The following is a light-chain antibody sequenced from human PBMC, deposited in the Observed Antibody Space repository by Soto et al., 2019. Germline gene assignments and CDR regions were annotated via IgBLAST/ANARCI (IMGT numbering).Light chain of an antibody. V-gene: IGKV1-27*01. CDR1: QGISNY. CDR3: QKYNRAPLT. CDR2: AAS. J-gene: IGKJ5*01. Sequence: DIQMTQSPSSLSVSVGDRVTITCRASQGISNYLAWYQQKPWKVPKLIIYAASILQSAFPSRFSGSGSGTDFTLTISRQQPEDVATYYCQKYNRAPLTLSQGTRQQIK.